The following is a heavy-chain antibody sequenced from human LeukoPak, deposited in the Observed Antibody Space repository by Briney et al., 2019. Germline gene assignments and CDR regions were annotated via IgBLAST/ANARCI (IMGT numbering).Heavy chain of an antibody. Sequence: AGGSLRLSCAASGFTFSSYAMSWARQAPGKGLEWVSAISGSGGSTYHADSVKGRFTISRDNSKNTLYLQMNSLRAEDTAVYYCAKARYSSGWAEIFDYWGQGTLVTVSS. CDR3: AKARYSSGWAEIFDY. CDR2: ISGSGGST. CDR1: GFTFSSYA. D-gene: IGHD6-19*01. V-gene: IGHV3-23*01. J-gene: IGHJ4*02.